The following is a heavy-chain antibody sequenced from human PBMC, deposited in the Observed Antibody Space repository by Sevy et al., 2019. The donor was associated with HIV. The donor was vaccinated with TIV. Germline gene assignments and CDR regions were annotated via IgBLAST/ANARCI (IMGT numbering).Heavy chain of an antibody. CDR1: GFTFTSYA. J-gene: IGHJ3*02. D-gene: IGHD3-22*01. Sequence: GGSLRLSCKPSGFTFTSYAMNWVRQAPGKGLEWISTIYGSGGVTYYADSVKGRFTISRDKSKNTLYLQMNSLRPEDTALYYCSGGRDDSSCSFDAFDIWGQGTMVTVSS. CDR3: SGGRDDSSCSFDAFDI. CDR2: IYGSGGVT. V-gene: IGHV3-23*01.